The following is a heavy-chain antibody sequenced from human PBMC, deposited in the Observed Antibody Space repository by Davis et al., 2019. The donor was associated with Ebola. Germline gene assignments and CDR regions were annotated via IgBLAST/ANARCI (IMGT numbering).Heavy chain of an antibody. CDR2: LSSDGNT. D-gene: IGHD3-16*01. Sequence: PGGSLRLSCAVSGFTVSGIFMTWVRQAPRKGLEWVSTLSSDGNTYYVDSVKGRFTISRDNSKNTLFLQMNSLRPEDTAVYYCSPKGDAYGYYYNLDPDVWGQGTTVTVSS. CDR3: SPKGDAYGYYYNLDPDV. CDR1: GFTVSGIF. V-gene: IGHV3-53*01. J-gene: IGHJ6*02.